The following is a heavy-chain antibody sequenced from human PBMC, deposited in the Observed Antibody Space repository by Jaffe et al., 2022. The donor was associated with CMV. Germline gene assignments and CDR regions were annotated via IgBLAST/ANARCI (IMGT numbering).Heavy chain of an antibody. CDR2: IIPILGIA. Sequence: QVQLVQSGAEVKKPGSSVKVSCKASGGTFSSYAISWVRQAPGQGLEWMGRIIPILGIANYAQKFQGRVTITADKSTSTAYMELSSLRSEDTAVYYCAREEYDFWSGRPYYYMDVWGKGTTVTVSS. CDR1: GGTFSSYA. V-gene: IGHV1-69*09. CDR3: AREEYDFWSGRPYYYMDV. J-gene: IGHJ6*03. D-gene: IGHD3-3*01.